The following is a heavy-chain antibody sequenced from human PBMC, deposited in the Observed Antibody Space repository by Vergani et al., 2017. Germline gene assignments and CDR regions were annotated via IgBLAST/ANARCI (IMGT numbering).Heavy chain of an antibody. CDR1: GYTFTSYY. Sequence: QVQLVQSGAEVKKPGASVKVSCKASGYTFTSYYMHWVRQAPGQGLEWMGIINPSGGSTSYAQKFQGRVTMTRDTSTSTVYMELSSLRSEDTAVYYCAGDSRYCXSTSCYVGRDWFDPWGQGTLVTVSS. CDR2: INPSGGST. J-gene: IGHJ5*02. V-gene: IGHV1-46*01. D-gene: IGHD2-2*01. CDR3: AGDSRYCXSTSCYVGRDWFDP.